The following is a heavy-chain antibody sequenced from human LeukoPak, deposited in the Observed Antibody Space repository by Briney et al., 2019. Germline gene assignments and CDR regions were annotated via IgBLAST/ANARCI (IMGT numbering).Heavy chain of an antibody. Sequence: SETLSLTCAVYGGSFSGYYWSWIRQPPGKGLEWIGEINHSGSTNYNPSLKSRVTISVDTSKNQFSLKLSSVTAADTAVYYCARHAHYSYYMDVWGKGTTVTVSS. D-gene: IGHD2-2*01. CDR2: INHSGST. CDR3: ARHAHYSYYMDV. CDR1: GGSFSGYY. J-gene: IGHJ6*03. V-gene: IGHV4-34*01.